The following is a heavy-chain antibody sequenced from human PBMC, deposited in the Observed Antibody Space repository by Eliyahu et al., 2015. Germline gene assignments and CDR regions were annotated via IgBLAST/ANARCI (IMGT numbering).Heavy chain of an antibody. J-gene: IGHJ4*02. CDR2: IIPIFGTA. CDR3: ARGPVSYTMIVVYSFDY. D-gene: IGHD3-22*01. Sequence: QVQLVQSGAEVKKPGSSVKVSCKASGXTFSXYAISWVRQAPGQGLEWMGGIIPIFGTANYAQKFQGRVTITADESTSTAYMELSSLRSEDTAVYYCARGPVSYTMIVVYSFDYWGQGTLVTVSS. CDR1: GXTFSXYA. V-gene: IGHV1-69*01.